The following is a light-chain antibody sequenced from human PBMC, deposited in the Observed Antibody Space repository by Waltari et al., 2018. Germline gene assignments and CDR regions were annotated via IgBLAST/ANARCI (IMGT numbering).Light chain of an antibody. CDR1: HTSNNY. CDR2: DAS. Sequence: DIQMTQSPSTLSPYEVDRVTITCRASHTSNNYVAWYQQKPGKAPKLVIYDASSLESGVPSRFSGSGSGTEFTLTISSLQPDDFATYYCQQYDFYSLTFGGGTRVEIK. J-gene: IGKJ4*01. CDR3: QQYDFYSLT. V-gene: IGKV1-5*01.